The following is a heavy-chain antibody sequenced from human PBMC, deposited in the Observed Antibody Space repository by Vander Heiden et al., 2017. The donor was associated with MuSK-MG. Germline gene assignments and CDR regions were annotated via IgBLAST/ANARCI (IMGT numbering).Heavy chain of an antibody. V-gene: IGHV1-69*01. CDR2: IIPIFRTA. Sequence: QVQLVQSGAEVKKPGSSVKVSCQASGGTFRTYAVSWVRQAPGQGLECMGGIIPIFRTANYAQQFKGRVTMTADESSTTAYMEMSSLRSEDTAVYYCARDGCTSSGGYGGIYYHSMDVWGKGTTVTVS. D-gene: IGHD2-2*01. CDR1: GGTFRTYA. CDR3: ARDGCTSSGGYGGIYYHSMDV. J-gene: IGHJ6*03.